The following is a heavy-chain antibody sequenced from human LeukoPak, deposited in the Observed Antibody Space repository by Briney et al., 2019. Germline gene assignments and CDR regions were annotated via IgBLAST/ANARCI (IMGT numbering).Heavy chain of an antibody. J-gene: IGHJ4*02. CDR1: GGSISSGGYS. D-gene: IGHD3-22*01. V-gene: IGHV4-30-2*01. CDR3: ARGRDSSGYYSYYFDY. Sequence: SETLSLTCAVSGGSISSGGYSWSWIRQPPGKGLEWIGYIYHSGSTYYNPSLKSRVTISVDRSKNQFSLKLSSVTAADTAVYYCARGRDSSGYYSYYFDYWGQGTLVTVSS. CDR2: IYHSGST.